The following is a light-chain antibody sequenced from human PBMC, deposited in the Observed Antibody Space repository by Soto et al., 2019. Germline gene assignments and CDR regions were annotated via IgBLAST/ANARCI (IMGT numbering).Light chain of an antibody. CDR1: QSITGF. Sequence: DIPVTQSPSSLSASVGDRVTTPCRASQSITGFLNWYQQKPGKAPKLLIYAASSLQSGVPSRFSGSGSGTDFTLTISSLQPEDFATYYCQQNYTPPPITFAQGTRLEIK. V-gene: IGKV1-39*01. J-gene: IGKJ5*01. CDR3: QQNYTPPPIT. CDR2: AAS.